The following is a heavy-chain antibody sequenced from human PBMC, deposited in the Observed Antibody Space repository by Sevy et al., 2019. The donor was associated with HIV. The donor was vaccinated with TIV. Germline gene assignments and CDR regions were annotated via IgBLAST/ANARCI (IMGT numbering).Heavy chain of an antibody. CDR2: INTNTGNP. CDR1: GYTFTSYV. D-gene: IGHD2-2*01. J-gene: IGHJ6*02. CDR3: ARGECSSSSCYYYYGMDV. Sequence: ASVKDSCKASGYTFTSYVMNWVRQAPGQGLEWMGWINTNTGNPTYAQGFTGRFVFSLDTSVSTAYLQISSLKAEDTAVYYCARGECSSSSCYYYYGMDVWGQGATVTVSS. V-gene: IGHV7-4-1*02.